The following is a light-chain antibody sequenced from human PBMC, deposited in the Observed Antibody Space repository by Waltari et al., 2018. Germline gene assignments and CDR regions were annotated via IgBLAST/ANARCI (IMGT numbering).Light chain of an antibody. CDR3: AAWDDSLTVR. CDR1: SSNLGSSF. V-gene: IGLV1-47*01. J-gene: IGLJ3*02. Sequence: QPVLTQPPSASGTPGQRVTISCSGSSSNLGSSFVFWYQHLPGTAPKLLIYRNDQRPSGVPDRFSGSRSGTSASLAISGLRSEDEADYYCAAWDDSLTVRFGGGTKLTVL. CDR2: RND.